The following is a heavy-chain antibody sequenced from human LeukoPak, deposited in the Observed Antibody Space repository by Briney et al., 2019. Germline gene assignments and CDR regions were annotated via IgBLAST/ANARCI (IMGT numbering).Heavy chain of an antibody. CDR2: ISYDGSNK. J-gene: IGHJ4*02. CDR3: AKDFAYWKLGYYFDY. V-gene: IGHV3-30*18. CDR1: GFTFSSYG. Sequence: GGSLRLSCAASGFTFSSYGMHWVRQAPGKGLEWVAVISYDGSNKYYADSVKGRFTISRDNSKNTLYLQMNSLRAEDTAVYYCAKDFAYWKLGYYFDYWGQGTLVTVSS. D-gene: IGHD2-21*01.